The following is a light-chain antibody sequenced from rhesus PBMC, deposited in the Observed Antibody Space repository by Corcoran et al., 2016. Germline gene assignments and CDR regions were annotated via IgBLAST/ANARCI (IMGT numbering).Light chain of an antibody. J-gene: IGLJ1*01. CDR1: KIGSKY. CDR2: YDT. V-gene: IGLV3-36*02. Sequence: SYDLTQPPSVSVSPGQTARITCGGDKIGSKYVRWYQQKPPQTPVLVIYYDTQRPSGIPERFSGSKSGNTATLTISGVEAGDEADYYCKFCDSSSDNYIFGAGTRLTVL. CDR3: KFCDSSSDNYI.